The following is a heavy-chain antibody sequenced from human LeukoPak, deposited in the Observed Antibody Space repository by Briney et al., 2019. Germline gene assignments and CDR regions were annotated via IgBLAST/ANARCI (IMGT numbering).Heavy chain of an antibody. V-gene: IGHV1-69*04. CDR1: GGTFSSYA. CDR2: IIPIFGIA. D-gene: IGHD6-13*01. CDR3: ARGSSSWFNWFDP. J-gene: IGHJ5*02. Sequence: GASVKVSCKASGGTFSSYAISWVRQAPGQGLEWMGRIIPIFGIANYAQKFQGRVTITADKSTSTAYMELSSLRSEDTAVYYCARGSSSWFNWFDPWGRGTLVTVSS.